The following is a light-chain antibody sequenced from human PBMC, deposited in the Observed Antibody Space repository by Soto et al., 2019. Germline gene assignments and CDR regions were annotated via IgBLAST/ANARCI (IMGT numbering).Light chain of an antibody. Sequence: EIVMTQSPATLSVSPGERATLSCRASQSVSSNKLAWYQQKPGQAPRLIIYGASDRATGIPDRFSGSGSGTDFSLSISRLEPEDFAVYHCQQDGSSPRTFGQGTKVEIK. CDR1: QSVSSNK. J-gene: IGKJ1*01. CDR3: QQDGSSPRT. CDR2: GAS. V-gene: IGKV3-20*01.